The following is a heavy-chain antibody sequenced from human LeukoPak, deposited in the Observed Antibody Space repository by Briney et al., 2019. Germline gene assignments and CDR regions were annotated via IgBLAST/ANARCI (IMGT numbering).Heavy chain of an antibody. D-gene: IGHD3-22*01. V-gene: IGHV3-7*01. CDR1: GFTFSNYW. Sequence: GGSLRLSCAASGFTFSNYWMSWVRQAPGKGLEWVANIKQDGSEKYYVDSVKGRFTISRDNAKNSLCLQMNSLRAEDTAVYYCARWYYYDSSGALHDAFDIWGQGTMVTVSS. CDR2: IKQDGSEK. J-gene: IGHJ3*02. CDR3: ARWYYYDSSGALHDAFDI.